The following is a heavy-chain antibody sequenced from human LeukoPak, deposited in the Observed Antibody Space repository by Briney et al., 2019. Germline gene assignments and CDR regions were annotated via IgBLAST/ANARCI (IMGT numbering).Heavy chain of an antibody. V-gene: IGHV1-69*13. D-gene: IGHD2-15*01. Sequence: SVKVSCKASGGTFSSYAISWVRQAPGQGLEWMGGIIPIFGTANYAQKFQGRVTITADESTSTAYMELSSLRSEDTAVYYCARAGYCSGGSCDNYCYYMDVWGKGTTVTISS. CDR3: ARAGYCSGGSCDNYCYYMDV. CDR1: GGTFSSYA. J-gene: IGHJ6*03. CDR2: IIPIFGTA.